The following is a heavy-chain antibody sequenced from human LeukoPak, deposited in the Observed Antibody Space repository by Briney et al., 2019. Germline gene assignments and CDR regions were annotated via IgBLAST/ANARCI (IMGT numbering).Heavy chain of an antibody. Sequence: GASVTVSCKASGGTFSSYAISWVRQAPGQGLEGMGGIIPIFGTANYAQKFQGRVTITTDESTSTAYMELSSLRSEDTAVYYCASRYCSSTSCNPRGAFVIWGQGTMVTVSS. CDR2: IIPIFGTA. CDR3: ASRYCSSTSCNPRGAFVI. CDR1: GGTFSSYA. V-gene: IGHV1-69*05. D-gene: IGHD2-2*01. J-gene: IGHJ3*02.